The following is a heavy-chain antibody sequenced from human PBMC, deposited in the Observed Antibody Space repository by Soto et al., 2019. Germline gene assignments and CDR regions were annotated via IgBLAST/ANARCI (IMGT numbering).Heavy chain of an antibody. CDR2: IWYDGSNK. J-gene: IGHJ6*02. D-gene: IGHD3-22*01. Sequence: QVQLVESGGGVVQPGRSLRLSCAASGFTFSSYGMHWVRQAPGKGLEWVAVIWYDGSNKYYADSVKGRFTISRDNSKNTLYLQMNSLRAEDTAVYYCAKVEYDSTPYYYGMDIWGQGTTVTVSS. CDR1: GFTFSSYG. CDR3: AKVEYDSTPYYYGMDI. V-gene: IGHV3-33*06.